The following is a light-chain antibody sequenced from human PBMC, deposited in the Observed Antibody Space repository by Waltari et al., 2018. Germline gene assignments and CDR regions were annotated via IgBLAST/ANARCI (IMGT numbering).Light chain of an antibody. V-gene: IGKV1-5*03. J-gene: IGKJ4*01. CDR2: KAF. CDR1: ESISSY. CDR3: QQYRNYSPLT. Sequence: DFQLTQSPSTLSASVGDRVTIPCRASESISSYLAWYQQKPGKAPKLLIYKAFTLESGDPSRFSGGRSGADFTLTISSLQPDDFATYYCQQYRNYSPLTFGGGTRVEIE.